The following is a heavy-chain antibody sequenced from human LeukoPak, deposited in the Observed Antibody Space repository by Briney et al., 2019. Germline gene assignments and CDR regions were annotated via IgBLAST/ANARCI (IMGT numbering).Heavy chain of an antibody. CDR1: GFTFDDYA. CDR2: ISWNSGTI. V-gene: IGHV3-9*01. CDR3: AKARDSKYYAMDV. D-gene: IGHD2-21*02. J-gene: IGHJ6*02. Sequence: SLRLSCAASGFTFDDYALHWVRQPPGKGLEWVSGISWNSGTIGYADSVKGRFTISRDNAKSSLYLQMNSLRAEDTALYYCAKARDSKYYAMDVWGQGTTVTVSS.